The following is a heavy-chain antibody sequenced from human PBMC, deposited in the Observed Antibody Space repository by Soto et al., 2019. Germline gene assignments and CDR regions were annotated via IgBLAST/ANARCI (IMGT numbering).Heavy chain of an antibody. CDR1: GFTFSSYG. CDR3: ARDKGGGAVVPDY. CDR2: IWYDENNK. Sequence: QVQLVESGGSVVQPGRSLRLSCAASGFTFSSYGIHWVRQAPGRGLEWVAVIWYDENNKYYADSVKGRFTISRDNSKNTLYLQMNSLRAEDTAIYYCARDKGGGAVVPDYWGQGTLVTVSS. D-gene: IGHD6-19*01. V-gene: IGHV3-33*01. J-gene: IGHJ4*02.